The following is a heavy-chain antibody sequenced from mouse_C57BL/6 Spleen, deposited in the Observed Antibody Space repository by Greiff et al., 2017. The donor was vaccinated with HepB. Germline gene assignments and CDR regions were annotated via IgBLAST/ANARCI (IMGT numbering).Heavy chain of an antibody. CDR1: GYTFTSYW. J-gene: IGHJ2*01. D-gene: IGHD2-4*01. Sequence: VQLQQSGTVLARPGASVKMSCKTSGYTFTSYWMPWVKQRPGQGLEWIGAIYPGNSDTSYNQKVKGKAKLTAVTSASTAYMELSSLTNEDSAVYYCTREDDYGAPFDYWGQGTTLTVSS. CDR3: TREDDYGAPFDY. V-gene: IGHV1-5*01. CDR2: IYPGNSDT.